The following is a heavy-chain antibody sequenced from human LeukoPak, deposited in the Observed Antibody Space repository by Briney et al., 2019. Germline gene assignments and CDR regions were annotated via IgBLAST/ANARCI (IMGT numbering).Heavy chain of an antibody. D-gene: IGHD3-10*01. Sequence: GSLRLSCAASGFTFSSYAMSWVRQAPGKGLEWVSAISGSGGSTYYADSVKGRFTISRDNSKNTLYLQMNSLRAEDTAVYYCATEPDYYGSGSYLNDYWGQGTLVTVSS. CDR2: ISGSGGST. J-gene: IGHJ4*02. V-gene: IGHV3-23*01. CDR1: GFTFSSYA. CDR3: ATEPDYYGSGSYLNDY.